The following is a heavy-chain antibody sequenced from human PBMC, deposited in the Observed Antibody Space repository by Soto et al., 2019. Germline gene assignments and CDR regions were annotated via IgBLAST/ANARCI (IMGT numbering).Heavy chain of an antibody. J-gene: IGHJ1*01. CDR2: ISADSGHT. D-gene: IGHD4-17*01. Sequence: QVQLVQSGTEVKRPGASVKISCKASGYTFTGYAFSWVRQAPGQGLEWMGWISADSGHTIYSQKFQARVTMTTDPSTTTTSMEVTTLCADHTAVYFCARCSKDHGDDGLSLKSWGQGTLVTVSS. CDR3: ARCSKDHGDDGLSLKS. V-gene: IGHV1-18*01. CDR1: GYTFTGYA.